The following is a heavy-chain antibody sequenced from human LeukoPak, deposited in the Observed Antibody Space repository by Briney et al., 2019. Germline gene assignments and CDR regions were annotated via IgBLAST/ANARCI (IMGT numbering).Heavy chain of an antibody. Sequence: PSETLSLTCSVSGGSISSYYWSWIRQPPGKGLEWIGCIFYSGRTSYNPSLKSRVTISVDTSKNHFSLSLSSVTAADTAVYYCARGQKYIYGYTVTELGSRYFDYWGQGTLVTVSS. CDR3: ARGQKYIYGYTVTELGSRYFDY. J-gene: IGHJ4*02. D-gene: IGHD5-18*01. CDR1: GGSISSYY. CDR2: IFYSGRT. V-gene: IGHV4-59*01.